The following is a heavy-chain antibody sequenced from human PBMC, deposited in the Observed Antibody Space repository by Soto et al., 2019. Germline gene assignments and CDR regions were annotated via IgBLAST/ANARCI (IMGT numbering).Heavy chain of an antibody. CDR2: IYYSGST. V-gene: IGHV4-59*01. CDR3: ARDPTTYGPWFDP. J-gene: IGHJ5*02. Sequence: ETLSLTCTVSGGSISSYYWSWIRQPPGKGLEWIGYIYYSGSTNYNPSLKSRVTISVDTSKNQFSLKLSSVTAADTAVYYCARDPTTYGPWFDPWGQGTLVTVSS. D-gene: IGHD4-4*01. CDR1: GGSISSYY.